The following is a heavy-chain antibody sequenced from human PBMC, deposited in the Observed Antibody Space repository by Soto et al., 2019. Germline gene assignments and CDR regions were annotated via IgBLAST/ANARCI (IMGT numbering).Heavy chain of an antibody. J-gene: IGHJ5*02. CDR2: ISYDGNRI. CDR1: GFTFSTYS. V-gene: IGHV3-30-3*02. CDR3: ARGLVVTAKGWFDL. D-gene: IGHD2-21*02. Sequence: QVQLVESGGGVVQRGESLRLSCAASGFTFSTYSMHWVRRSPGKGLEWVAVISYDGNRIYYADSVKGRFTISRDNAKNTMVLQMSGLRTEDTAIYYCARGLVVTAKGWFDLWGQGTQVTVSS.